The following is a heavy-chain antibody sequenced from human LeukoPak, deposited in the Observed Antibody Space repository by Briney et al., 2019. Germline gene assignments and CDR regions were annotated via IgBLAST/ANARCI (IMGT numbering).Heavy chain of an antibody. CDR2: IYTSGST. V-gene: IGHV4-4*07. CDR3: GRDYRGELPGMDWFDP. Sequence: SETLSLTCTVSGGSISTYYWSWIRQPAGKGLEWIGRIYTSGSTSYNPSLKSRVTMSVDTSKNRFSLKLSSVTAADTAVSYCGRDYRGELPGMDWFDPWGQGTLVTVFS. CDR1: GGSISTYY. J-gene: IGHJ5*02. D-gene: IGHD1-26*01.